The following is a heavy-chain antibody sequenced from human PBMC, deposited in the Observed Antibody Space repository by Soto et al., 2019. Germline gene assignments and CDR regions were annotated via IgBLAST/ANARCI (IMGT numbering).Heavy chain of an antibody. CDR3: ARIRSGYDWSYYYYMDV. Sequence: QVTLKESGPVLVKPTETLTPTCTVSGFSLSNARMGVSWIRQPPGKALEWLAHIFSNDEKSYSTSLKSRLTISKDTSKSQVVLTMTNMDPVDTATYYCARIRSGYDWSYYYYMDVWGKGTTVTVSS. J-gene: IGHJ6*03. D-gene: IGHD5-12*01. V-gene: IGHV2-26*01. CDR2: IFSNDEK. CDR1: GFSLSNARMG.